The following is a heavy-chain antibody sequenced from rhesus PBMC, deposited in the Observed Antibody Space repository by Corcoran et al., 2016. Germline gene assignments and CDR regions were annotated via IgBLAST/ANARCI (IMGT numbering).Heavy chain of an antibody. CDR2: IYGSGGGT. V-gene: IGHV4-106*01. D-gene: IGHD6S26*01. Sequence: QVQLQESGPGLVKPSETLSLTCAVSGGSISDDYYWSWLRQPPGKGLEWIGYIYGSGGGTNYNPSLKNRVTISIDTSKNQFSLKLSSVTAADTAVYYCASTEQRLVGYGLDSWGQGVVVTVSS. CDR3: ASTEQRLVGYGLDS. J-gene: IGHJ6*01. CDR1: GGSISDDYY.